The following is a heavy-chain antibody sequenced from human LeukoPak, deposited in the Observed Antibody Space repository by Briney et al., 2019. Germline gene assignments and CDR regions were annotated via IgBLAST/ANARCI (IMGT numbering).Heavy chain of an antibody. Sequence: SETLSLTCAVCGGSFSGYYWSWIRQPPGKGLEWIGEINHSGSTNYNPSLESRVTISVDTSKNQFSLKLSSVTAADTAVYYCARSFGHYYDSSGYYYLDYWGQGTLVTVSS. D-gene: IGHD3-22*01. CDR2: INHSGST. CDR1: GGSFSGYY. CDR3: ARSFGHYYDSSGYYYLDY. J-gene: IGHJ4*02. V-gene: IGHV4-34*01.